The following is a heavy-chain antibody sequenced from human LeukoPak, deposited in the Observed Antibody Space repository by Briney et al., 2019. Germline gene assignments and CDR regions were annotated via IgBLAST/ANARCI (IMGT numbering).Heavy chain of an antibody. CDR2: IYTGGGT. CDR1: ESIVSGNY. Sequence: GGSLRLSCAASESIVSGNYMTWVRQAPGKGLEWLSVIYTGGGTYYADSVKGRFTISRDNAKNSLYLQMNSLRAEDTAVYYCARDYYDSSGYYSGVYWGQGTLVTVSS. D-gene: IGHD3-22*01. V-gene: IGHV3-66*01. J-gene: IGHJ4*02. CDR3: ARDYYDSSGYYSGVY.